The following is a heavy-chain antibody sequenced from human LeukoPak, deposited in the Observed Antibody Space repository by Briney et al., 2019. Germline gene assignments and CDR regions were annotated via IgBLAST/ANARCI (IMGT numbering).Heavy chain of an antibody. CDR3: ARGVGYSSSWYDDY. D-gene: IGHD6-13*01. J-gene: IGHJ4*02. V-gene: IGHV4-34*01. CDR2: INHSGST. CDR1: GGSFSGYY. Sequence: SETLSLTCAVSGGSFSGYYWSWIRQPPGKGLEWIGEINHSGSTNYNPSLKSRVTISVDTSKNQFSLKLSSVTAADTAVYYCARGVGYSSSWYDDYWGQGTLVTVSS.